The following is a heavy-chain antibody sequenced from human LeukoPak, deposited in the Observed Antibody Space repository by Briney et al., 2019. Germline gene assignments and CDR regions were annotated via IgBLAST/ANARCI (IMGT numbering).Heavy chain of an antibody. J-gene: IGHJ4*02. Sequence: GGSLRLSCAVSGFSFTNFWMSWVRQAPGRGLEWVANIHPEGNEKYHVESVKGRFTISRDNTKNLLFLQMNGLRVEDTAVYYCARGDAFSGDHWGQGTLATVSS. CDR3: ARGDAFSGDH. CDR1: GFSFTNFW. CDR2: IHPEGNEK. V-gene: IGHV3-7*04.